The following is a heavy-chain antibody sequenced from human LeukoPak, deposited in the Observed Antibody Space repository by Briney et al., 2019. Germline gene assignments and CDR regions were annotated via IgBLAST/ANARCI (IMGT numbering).Heavy chain of an antibody. CDR1: GYSFTSYW. J-gene: IGHJ5*02. CDR2: IYPGDSDT. Sequence: GESLKISCKGSGYSFTSYWIGWVRQMPGKGLEWKGIIYPGDSDTRYSPSFQGQVTISADKSISTAYLQWSSLKASDTAMYYCARTLDDYYDSSGRTPGGCWFDPWGQGTLVTVSS. CDR3: ARTLDDYYDSSGRTPGGCWFDP. D-gene: IGHD3-22*01. V-gene: IGHV5-51*01.